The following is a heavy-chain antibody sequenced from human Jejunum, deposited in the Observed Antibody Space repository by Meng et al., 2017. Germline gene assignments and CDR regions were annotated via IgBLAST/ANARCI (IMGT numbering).Heavy chain of an antibody. CDR2: IFHSGTT. V-gene: IGHV4-38-2*01. CDR3: ARTRYYDSSGYYGFGY. Sequence: SETLSLTCAVSGYSISSGYYWGWIRQSPGKGLEWIASIFHSGTTYYNPSLKSRVTVSVDTSKNQFSLKLTSVTAADTATYYCARTRYYDSSGYYGFGYWGQGARVTVSS. D-gene: IGHD3-22*01. J-gene: IGHJ4*02. CDR1: GYSISSGYY.